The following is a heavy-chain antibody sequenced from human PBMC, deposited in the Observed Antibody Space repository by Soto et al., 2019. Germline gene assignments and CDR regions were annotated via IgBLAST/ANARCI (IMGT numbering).Heavy chain of an antibody. J-gene: IGHJ4*02. Sequence: EVQLVESGGDLVQRGGSLRLSCVASGFTFSVYSMNWVRQAPGKGLEWFSYITSDTNTIKYADSVKGRFTISRDNAKNSVYLQMNSLGDEDTAVYYCARSAEGRFDYWGQGAVVTVSS. CDR3: ARSAEGRFDY. CDR1: GFTFSVYS. CDR2: ITSDTNTI. V-gene: IGHV3-48*02.